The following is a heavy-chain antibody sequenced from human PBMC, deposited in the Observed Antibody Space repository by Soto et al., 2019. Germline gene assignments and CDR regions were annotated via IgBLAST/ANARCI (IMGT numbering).Heavy chain of an antibody. CDR3: AAYCSGGSCYFPFDP. CDR1: GGSISSSSYY. Sequence: QLQLQESGPGLVKPSETLSLTCTVSGGSISSSSYYWGWIRQPPGKGLEWIGSIYYSGSTYYNPSLKSRVTISVDTSKNQFYLKLSSVTAADTAVYYCAAYCSGGSCYFPFDPWGQGTLVTVSS. D-gene: IGHD2-15*01. CDR2: IYYSGST. V-gene: IGHV4-39*01. J-gene: IGHJ5*02.